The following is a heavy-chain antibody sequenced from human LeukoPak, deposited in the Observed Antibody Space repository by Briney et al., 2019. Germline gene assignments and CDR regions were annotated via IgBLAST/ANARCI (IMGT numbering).Heavy chain of an antibody. CDR2: IYSGGST. J-gene: IGHJ4*02. V-gene: IGHV3-66*01. CDR3: ARDNPSSSWYNFDY. CDR1: EFSVGSNY. Sequence: GGSLRLSCAASEFSVGSNYMTWVRQAPGKGLEWVSLIYSGGSTYYADSVKGRFTISRDNAKNSLYLQMNSLRAEDTAVYYCARDNPSSSWYNFDYWGQGTLVTVSS. D-gene: IGHD6-13*01.